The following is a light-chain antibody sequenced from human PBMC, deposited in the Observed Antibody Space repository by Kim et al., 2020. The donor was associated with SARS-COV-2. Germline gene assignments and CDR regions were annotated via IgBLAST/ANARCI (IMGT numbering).Light chain of an antibody. CDR3: QHYTGYSYT. CDR1: QSIAKS. CDR2: TTS. J-gene: IGKJ2*01. V-gene: IGKV1-5*03. Sequence: DIQMTQSPSTLSASIGDRVTITCRTSQSIAKSLAWYRQKRGMAPDLLYDTTSTLKSGVSARFSTSGSGTEFTLTITSLQPDDVATYYCQHYTGYSYTFGQGTKLEI.